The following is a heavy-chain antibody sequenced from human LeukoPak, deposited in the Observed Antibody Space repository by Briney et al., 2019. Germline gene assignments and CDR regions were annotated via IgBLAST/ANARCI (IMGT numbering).Heavy chain of an antibody. D-gene: IGHD4-23*01. Sequence: GGSLRLSCAASRFTFSSYTMNWVRQAPGKGLEWVSSISSSGTYIYHADSVKGRFSISRDNAKNSLYLQMNSLRAEDTAVYYCARATLSGNDAFDIWGQGTMVTVSS. J-gene: IGHJ3*02. V-gene: IGHV3-21*01. CDR2: ISSSGTYI. CDR1: RFTFSSYT. CDR3: ARATLSGNDAFDI.